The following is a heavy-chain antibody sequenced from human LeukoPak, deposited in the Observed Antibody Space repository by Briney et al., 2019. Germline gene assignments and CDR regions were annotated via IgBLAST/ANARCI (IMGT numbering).Heavy chain of an antibody. CDR2: IIPIFGTA. Sequence: ASVKVSCKASGGTFSSYAISWVRQAPGQGLEWMGGIIPIFGTANYAQKFQGRVTITADESTSTAYMELSSLRSEDTAVYYCASRRRGEMATIIFDYWGQGTLVTVSS. CDR1: GGTFSSYA. CDR3: ASRRRGEMATIIFDY. J-gene: IGHJ4*02. D-gene: IGHD5-24*01. V-gene: IGHV1-69*13.